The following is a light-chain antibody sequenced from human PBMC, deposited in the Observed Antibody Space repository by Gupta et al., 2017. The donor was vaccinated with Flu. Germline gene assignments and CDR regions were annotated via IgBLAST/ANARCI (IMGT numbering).Light chain of an antibody. CDR3: QQRINWPPAWT. CDR1: QSVSSY. J-gene: IGKJ1*01. Sequence: EIVLTQSPATLSLSPGERATLSCRASQSVSSYLAWYQQKPGQAPRLLIYDASNRATGIPARFSGSGSGTDFTLTISSLEPEDFAVYYCQQRINWPPAWTFGPWTKVEIK. V-gene: IGKV3-11*01. CDR2: DAS.